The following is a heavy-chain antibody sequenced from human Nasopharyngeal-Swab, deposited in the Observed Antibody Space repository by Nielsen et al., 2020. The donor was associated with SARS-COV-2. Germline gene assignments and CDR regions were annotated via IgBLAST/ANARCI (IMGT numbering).Heavy chain of an antibody. V-gene: IGHV1-2*02. CDR3: AKDLRVYGSGSLDY. Sequence: ASVKVSCKASGYTFTDYYIHWVRQAPGEGFEWVGWININSDETVYAQKFNDRVTMTRDTSINTAYMELTSLRSDDTAVYYCAKDLRVYGSGSLDYWGQGTLVTVFS. J-gene: IGHJ4*02. CDR1: GYTFTDYY. CDR2: ININSDET. D-gene: IGHD3-10*01.